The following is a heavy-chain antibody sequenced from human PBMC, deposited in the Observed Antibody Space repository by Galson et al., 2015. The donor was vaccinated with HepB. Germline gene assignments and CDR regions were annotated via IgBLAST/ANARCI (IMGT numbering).Heavy chain of an antibody. V-gene: IGHV3-30*04. J-gene: IGHJ4*02. CDR3: ARIRVAAAGTEDY. D-gene: IGHD6-13*01. CDR1: GFTFSSYA. Sequence: SLRLSCAASGFTFSSYAIHWVRQAPGKGLDWVTIISYDGTSKYYADSVKGRFTISRDNSRNTVFLQMNSLRVEDTAVYYCARIRVAAAGTEDYWGQGTLVTVSS. CDR2: ISYDGTSK.